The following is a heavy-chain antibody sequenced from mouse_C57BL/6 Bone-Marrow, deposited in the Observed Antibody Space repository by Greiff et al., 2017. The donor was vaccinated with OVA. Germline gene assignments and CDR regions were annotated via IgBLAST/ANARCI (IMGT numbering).Heavy chain of an antibody. CDR1: GYAFTNYL. CDR2: INPGSGGT. CDR3: ARYLAY. V-gene: IGHV1-54*01. Sequence: VQLQESGAELVRPGTSVKVSCKASGYAFTNYLIEWVKQRPGQGLEWIGVINPGSGGTNYNEKFKGKAILTADKSSSTAYMQLSSLTSEDSSVEFCARYLAYWGQGTTLTVSS. J-gene: IGHJ2*01.